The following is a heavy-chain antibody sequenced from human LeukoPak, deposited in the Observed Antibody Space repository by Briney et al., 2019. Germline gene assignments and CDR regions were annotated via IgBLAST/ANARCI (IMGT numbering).Heavy chain of an antibody. CDR2: ISGSGGST. CDR3: AKAEHFYGSGSFDY. J-gene: IGHJ4*02. Sequence: ETLSLTCTVSGGSISSSSYYWGWVRQAPGKGLEWVSAISGSGGSTYYADSVKGRFTISRDNSKNTLYLQMNSLRAEDTAVYYCAKAEHFYGSGSFDYWGQGTLVTVSS. CDR1: GGSISSSSYY. D-gene: IGHD3-10*01. V-gene: IGHV3-23*01.